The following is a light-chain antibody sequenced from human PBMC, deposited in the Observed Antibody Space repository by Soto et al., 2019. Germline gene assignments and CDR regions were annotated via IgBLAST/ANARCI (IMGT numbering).Light chain of an antibody. V-gene: IGLV2-8*01. CDR1: GSDIGRFNY. CDR2: DVT. Sequence: QSALTQPPSASGSPGQSLTISCAGTGSDIGRFNYVSWYQQHPGKAPKLIIYDVTKRPSGVPDRFSGSKSGNTASLTISGLQAEDEADYYCCSFAGLFGGGTKLTVL. J-gene: IGLJ2*01. CDR3: CSFAGL.